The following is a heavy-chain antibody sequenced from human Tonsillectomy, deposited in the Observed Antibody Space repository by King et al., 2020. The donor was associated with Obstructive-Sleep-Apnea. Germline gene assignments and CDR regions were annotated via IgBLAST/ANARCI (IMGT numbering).Heavy chain of an antibody. D-gene: IGHD3-22*01. Sequence: QLVQSGAEVKKPGESLKISCKGSGYSFTTYWIVWVRQMPGKGLEWMGIIYPGDSDTRYSPSFQGQVTISADKSISTAYRHWSSLKASDTAMYYCARRSNSSGHFDYWGQGTLATVSS. V-gene: IGHV5-51*01. J-gene: IGHJ4*02. CDR3: ARRSNSSGHFDY. CDR2: IYPGDSDT. CDR1: GYSFTTYW.